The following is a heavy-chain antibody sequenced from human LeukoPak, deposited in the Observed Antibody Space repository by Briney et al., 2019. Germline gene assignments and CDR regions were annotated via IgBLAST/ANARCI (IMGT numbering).Heavy chain of an antibody. Sequence: GASVKVSCKASGGTFSSYAISWVRQAPGQGLEWMGIINPSGGSTSYAQKFQGRVTMTRDTSTSTVYMELSSLRSEDTAAYYCARVGGNYPINWGQGSLVTVSS. CDR1: GGTFSSYA. J-gene: IGHJ4*02. CDR2: INPSGGST. V-gene: IGHV1-46*01. CDR3: ARVGGNYPIN. D-gene: IGHD3-16*02.